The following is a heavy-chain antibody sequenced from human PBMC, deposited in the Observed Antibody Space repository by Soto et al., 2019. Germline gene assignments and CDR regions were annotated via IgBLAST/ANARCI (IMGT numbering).Heavy chain of an antibody. V-gene: IGHV3-30*03. CDR1: GFTFSSYG. CDR2: ISYDGSNK. D-gene: IGHD4-17*01. Sequence: GGSLRLSCAASGFTFSSYGMHWVRQAPGKGLEWVAVISYDGSNKYYADSVKGRFTISRDNSKNTLYLQMNSLRTENTAVYYCARGNGDSFDYWGQGT. J-gene: IGHJ4*02. CDR3: ARGNGDSFDY.